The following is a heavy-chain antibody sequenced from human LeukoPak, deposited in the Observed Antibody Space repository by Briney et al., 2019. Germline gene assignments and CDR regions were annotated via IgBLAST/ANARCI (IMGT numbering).Heavy chain of an antibody. CDR3: AREYCSGGSCYGAVDY. V-gene: IGHV4-34*01. CDR2: INHSGST. Sequence: PSETLSLTCAVYGGSFSGYYWSWIRQPPGKGLEWIGEINHSGSTNYNPSLKSRVTISVDTSKNQFSLKLSSVTAADTAVYYCAREYCSGGSCYGAVDYWGQGTLVTVSS. D-gene: IGHD2-15*01. J-gene: IGHJ4*02. CDR1: GGSFSGYY.